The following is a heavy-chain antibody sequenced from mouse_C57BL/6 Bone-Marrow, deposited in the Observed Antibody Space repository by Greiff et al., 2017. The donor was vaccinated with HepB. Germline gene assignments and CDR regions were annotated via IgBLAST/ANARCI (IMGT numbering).Heavy chain of an antibody. J-gene: IGHJ4*01. V-gene: IGHV1-81*01. CDR3: ARLDYGNAMDC. CDR2: IYPRSGNT. D-gene: IGHD1-1*01. CDR1: GYTFTSYG. Sequence: VQLVESGAELARPGASVKLSCKASGYTFTSYGISWVKQRTGQGLEWIGEIYPRSGNTYYNEKFKGKATLTADKSSSTAYMELRSLTSEDSAVYFCARLDYGNAMDCWGQGASVTVSS.